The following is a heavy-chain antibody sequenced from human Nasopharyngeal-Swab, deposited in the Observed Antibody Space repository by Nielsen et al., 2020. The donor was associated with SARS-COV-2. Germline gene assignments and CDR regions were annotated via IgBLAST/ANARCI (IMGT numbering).Heavy chain of an antibody. J-gene: IGHJ4*02. Sequence: GGSLRLSCAASGFTFSSYWMHWVRQAPGKGLVWVSRIKGDESYTNYADSVKGRFTISRDNARNSLYLQMNSLRAEDTAVYYCVRDAEMATIINGPAEFDYWGQGSLVTVSS. D-gene: IGHD5-24*01. V-gene: IGHV3-74*01. CDR1: GFTFSSYW. CDR3: VRDAEMATIINGPAEFDY. CDR2: IKGDESYT.